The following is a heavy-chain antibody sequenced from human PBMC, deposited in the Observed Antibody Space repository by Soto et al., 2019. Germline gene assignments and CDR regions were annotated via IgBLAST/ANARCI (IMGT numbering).Heavy chain of an antibody. V-gene: IGHV1-18*01. CDR2: ISATNGVT. Sequence: GASVKVSCKASGFTYTNYGFTWVRQAPGQGPEWMGWISATNGVTNYAQNFRGRVSMTTDTSTSTVFMELRSLRSDDTAMYYCARVVVNTYNWFDPWGQGTLVTVSS. CDR3: ARVVVNTYNWFDP. J-gene: IGHJ5*02. D-gene: IGHD2-15*01. CDR1: GFTYTNYG.